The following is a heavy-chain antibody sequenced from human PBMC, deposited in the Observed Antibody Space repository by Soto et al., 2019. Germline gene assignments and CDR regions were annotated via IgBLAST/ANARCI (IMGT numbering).Heavy chain of an antibody. CDR2: MNAKSGDT. J-gene: IGHJ6*02. CDR3: ARGNPFNYAGFDV. Sequence: QAHLEQSGAELKRPGASVKVSCKASGYTFSDFDINWLRQASGQGPEWMGWMNAKSGDTFFPQRFQCKFNMTWDTSMSTADMEVGSLTSDETAIYYCARGNPFNYAGFDVWGQGTTVAVSS. CDR1: GYTFSDFD. D-gene: IGHD3-16*01. V-gene: IGHV1-8*01.